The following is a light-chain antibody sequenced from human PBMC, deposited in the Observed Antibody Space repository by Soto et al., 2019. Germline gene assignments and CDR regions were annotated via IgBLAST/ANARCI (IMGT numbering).Light chain of an antibody. CDR2: NTT. J-gene: IGLJ2*01. CDR3: ALYVGSGTVV. Sequence: QTVVTQDPSFSVSPGGTVILTCGLTSGSVSTSYYPSWYQQSPGLAPRTLIYNTTTRSSGVPDRFSGSILGNKAALTITGAQSDHESAYLCALYVGSGTVVFGGGTKLTVL. V-gene: IGLV8-61*01. CDR1: SGSVSTSYY.